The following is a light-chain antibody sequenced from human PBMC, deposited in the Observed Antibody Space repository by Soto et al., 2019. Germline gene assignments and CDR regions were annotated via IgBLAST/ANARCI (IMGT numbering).Light chain of an antibody. V-gene: IGKV1-39*01. CDR1: QSITTY. CDR3: QQSFNTPRT. J-gene: IGKJ1*01. Sequence: DIQMTQSPSSLSASVGDRVTITCRASQSITTYLNWYQQKPGKAPKLLICAASSLQSGVPSRFSGSGSGTDFTLTISSLQPEDFAAYFCQQSFNTPRTFGQGTRVEIK. CDR2: AAS.